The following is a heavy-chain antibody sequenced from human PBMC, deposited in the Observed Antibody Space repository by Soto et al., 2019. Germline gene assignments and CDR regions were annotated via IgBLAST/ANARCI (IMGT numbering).Heavy chain of an antibody. D-gene: IGHD1-1*01. CDR2: IYHSGAT. V-gene: IGHV4-4*02. CDR1: GDSISSSNW. Sequence: QVQLQESGPGLVKPSGTLSLTCAVSGDSISSSNWWSWVRQAPGKGLEWIGEIYHSGATTYNPSLKSRATISVDPSNNHFSLKLTSVTAADTAVYFCARDLGTGTDYWGQGTLATVAS. CDR3: ARDLGTGTDY. J-gene: IGHJ4*02.